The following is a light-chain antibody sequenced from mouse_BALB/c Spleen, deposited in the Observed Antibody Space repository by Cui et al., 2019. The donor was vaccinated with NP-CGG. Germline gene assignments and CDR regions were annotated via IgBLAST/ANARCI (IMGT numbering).Light chain of an antibody. CDR3: ALWCSNHWV. CDR2: GTN. V-gene: IGLV1*01. J-gene: IGLJ1*01. Sequence: QAVVTQESALTTSPGETVTLTCRSSTGAVTTRNYPNWVQERPDQLFTGLIGGTNNRAPGVPARFSGSLIGDKAALTITGAQTEDEAIYFCALWCSNHWVFGGGTTLTVL. CDR1: TGAVTTRNY.